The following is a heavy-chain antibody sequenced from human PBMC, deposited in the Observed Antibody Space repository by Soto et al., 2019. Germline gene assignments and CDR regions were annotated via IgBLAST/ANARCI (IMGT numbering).Heavy chain of an antibody. CDR2: ISYDGSNK. CDR1: GFTFSSYG. Sequence: QVQLVESGGGVVQPGRSLRLSCAASGFTFSSYGMHWVRQAPGKGLEWVAVISYDGSNKYYADSVKGRFTISRDNSKNTLHLQMNSLRAEDTAVYYGAKDLRGPGRAYGMDVWGQGTTVTVSS. CDR3: AKDLRGPGRAYGMDV. D-gene: IGHD3-10*01. V-gene: IGHV3-30*18. J-gene: IGHJ6*02.